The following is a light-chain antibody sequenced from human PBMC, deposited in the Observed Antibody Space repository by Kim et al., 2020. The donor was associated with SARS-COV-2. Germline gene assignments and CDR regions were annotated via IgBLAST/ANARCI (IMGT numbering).Light chain of an antibody. Sequence: EIVLTQSPGTLSLSPGERATLSCRASQSVSSSYLAWYQQKPGQAPRLLIYGASSRATGIPDRISGSGSGTDFTLTISRLEPEDIAVYYCQQYSSSSYTFGQGTKLEI. CDR1: QSVSSSY. CDR3: QQYSSSSYT. J-gene: IGKJ2*01. V-gene: IGKV3-20*01. CDR2: GAS.